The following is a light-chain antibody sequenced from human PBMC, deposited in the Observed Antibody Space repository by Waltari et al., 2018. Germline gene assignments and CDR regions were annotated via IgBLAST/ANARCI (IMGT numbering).Light chain of an antibody. Sequence: QSALTQPASVSGSPGQSITISCTGTSSDVGNYKRVSWYQQHPGKAPKLMIYAVSKRPSGVSDRFSRSKSGDMASLTISGLQPGDEAEYFCSSYAGSSKGVFGGGTKVTVL. CDR3: SSYAGSSKGV. CDR2: AVS. J-gene: IGLJ2*01. CDR1: SSDVGNYKR. V-gene: IGLV2-23*02.